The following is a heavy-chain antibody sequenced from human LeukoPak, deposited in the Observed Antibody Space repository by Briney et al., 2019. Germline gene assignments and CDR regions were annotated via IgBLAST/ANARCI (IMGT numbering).Heavy chain of an antibody. CDR2: IRGDGNDK. V-gene: IGHV3-74*03. Sequence: GGSLRLSCAASGFSFSSDWMHWVRQVPGKGLFWVSGIRGDGNDKKYADSVKGRFTISRDNGKNTLYLQMNSLGVEDTAVYYCSREVNAFEYWGQGTVVTVYS. CDR1: GFSFSSDW. CDR3: SREVNAFEY. D-gene: IGHD1-1*01. J-gene: IGHJ4*02.